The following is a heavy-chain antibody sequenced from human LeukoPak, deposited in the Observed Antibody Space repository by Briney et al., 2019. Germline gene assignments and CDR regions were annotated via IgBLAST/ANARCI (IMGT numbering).Heavy chain of an antibody. Sequence: GGSLRLSCAASRFTLSSYGMHWVRQALGQGLEWVAVTSYDGSNKYSAHSVKGRFTISRDNSKNTLYLQMNSLRAEDTAVYYCAKVGDYEWEDFDYWGQGTLVTVSS. CDR1: RFTLSSYG. CDR2: TSYDGSNK. J-gene: IGHJ4*02. D-gene: IGHD4-17*01. CDR3: AKVGDYEWEDFDY. V-gene: IGHV3-30*18.